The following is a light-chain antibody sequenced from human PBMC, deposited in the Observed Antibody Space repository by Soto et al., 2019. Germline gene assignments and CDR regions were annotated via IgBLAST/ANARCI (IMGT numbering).Light chain of an antibody. Sequence: QSALTQPRSVSGSPGQSVIISCTGTNSDVGAYDYVSWYQQHPGKAPKLIIYDVTKRPSGVPDRFAASKSGNTASLTISGLQAEDEADYSFCSYAGSNTWVFGGGTKLTVL. V-gene: IGLV2-11*01. CDR2: DVT. J-gene: IGLJ3*02. CDR3: CSYAGSNTWV. CDR1: NSDVGAYDY.